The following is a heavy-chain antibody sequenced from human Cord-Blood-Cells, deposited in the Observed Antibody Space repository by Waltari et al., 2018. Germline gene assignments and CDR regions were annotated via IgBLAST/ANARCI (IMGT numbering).Heavy chain of an antibody. D-gene: IGHD3-10*01. CDR1: GGTFSSYA. V-gene: IGHV1-69*01. J-gene: IGHJ4*02. CDR2: VIPIFGTA. Sequence: QVQLVQSGAEVKKPGSSVKVSCKASGGTFSSYAISWVRQAPGQGLEWMGGVIPIFGTANYAQKFQGRVTITADESTSTAYMELSSLRSEDTAVYYCARPRPTYGSGSYYNFDYWGQGTLVTVSS. CDR3: ARPRPTYGSGSYYNFDY.